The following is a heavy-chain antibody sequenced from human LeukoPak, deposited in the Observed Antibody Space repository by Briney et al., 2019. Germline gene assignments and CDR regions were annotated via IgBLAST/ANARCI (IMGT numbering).Heavy chain of an antibody. D-gene: IGHD3-22*01. CDR1: GFTFSSYW. V-gene: IGHV3-74*01. CDR3: ANDRGYSFDY. J-gene: IGHJ4*02. CDR2: INTDGSST. Sequence: GGSLRLSCAASGFTFSSYWMHWVRQAPGKGLLWVSRINTDGSSTSYADSVKGRFTISRDNAKNTLYLQMNSLRVEDTAVYYCANDRGYSFDYWGQGTLVTVPS.